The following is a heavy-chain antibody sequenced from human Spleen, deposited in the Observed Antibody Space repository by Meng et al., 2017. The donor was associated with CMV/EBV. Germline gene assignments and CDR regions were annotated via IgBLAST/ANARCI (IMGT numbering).Heavy chain of an antibody. CDR2: IYPADSNI. CDR1: GYSFSTDW. CDR3: ARRGSGSYSPRETSDF. V-gene: IGHV5-51*01. D-gene: IGHD3-10*01. J-gene: IGHJ4*02. Sequence: GESLKISCKGSGYSFSTDWIGWVRQQPGKGLEWIGIIYPADSNIRISPTLQGQVTISADESISTAYLQWCSLKASDTAIYYCARRGSGSYSPRETSDFWGQGTLVTVSS.